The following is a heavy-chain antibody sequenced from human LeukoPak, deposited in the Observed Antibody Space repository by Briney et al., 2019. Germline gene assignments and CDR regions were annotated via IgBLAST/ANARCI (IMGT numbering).Heavy chain of an antibody. D-gene: IGHD6-25*01. J-gene: IGHJ4*02. V-gene: IGHV1-18*01. CDR2: ISGYNGNT. CDR3: ASGFYYFDY. Sequence: ASVKVSCKASGYPFTSYGVSWVRQAPGQGLEWLGWISGYNGNTNYAQKLQGRVTMTTDTSTSTAYMELRSLRSDDTAVYYCASGFYYFDYWGQGTLVTVSS. CDR1: GYPFTSYG.